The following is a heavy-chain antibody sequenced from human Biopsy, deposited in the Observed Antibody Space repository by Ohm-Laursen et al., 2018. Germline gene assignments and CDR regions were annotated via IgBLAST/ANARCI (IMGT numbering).Heavy chain of an antibody. CDR1: GKTFSDYQ. CDR2: INQAGTT. CDR3: GNEVHGRDY. D-gene: IGHD2-15*01. V-gene: IGHV4-34*08. J-gene: IGHJ4*02. Sequence: SDTLSLTCAVFGKTFSDYQWSWIRQPPGKGLEGIGQINQAGTTNYNPSLKSRVSISADPSKYEFSLRLTSVTAADTAVYLCGNEVHGRDYWGLGAQVTVSS.